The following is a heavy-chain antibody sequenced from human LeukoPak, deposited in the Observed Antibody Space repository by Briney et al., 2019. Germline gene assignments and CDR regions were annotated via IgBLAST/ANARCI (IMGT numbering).Heavy chain of an antibody. CDR3: ARDGGKGWLWFDY. CDR2: IYFSGST. J-gene: IGHJ4*02. Sequence: SETLSLTCTVSGGSISSYYWSWIRQPPGKGLEYIGYIYFSGSTNYNPSLKSRVTISVDTSKNQFSLKLSSVTAADTAVYYCARDGGKGWLWFDYWGEGTLVTVSS. D-gene: IGHD3-9*01. CDR1: GGSISSYY. V-gene: IGHV4-59*01.